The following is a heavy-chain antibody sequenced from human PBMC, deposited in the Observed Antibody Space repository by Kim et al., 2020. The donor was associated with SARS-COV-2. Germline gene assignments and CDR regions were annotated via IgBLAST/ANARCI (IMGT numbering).Heavy chain of an antibody. D-gene: IGHD4-17*01. J-gene: IGHJ4*02. V-gene: IGHV3-9*01. Sequence: CADTVKGRFTISRDTAKNSLDLEINSLRSEDTALYYCAKDIGYGDYYFDYWGQGTLVTVSS. CDR3: AKDIGYGDYYFDY.